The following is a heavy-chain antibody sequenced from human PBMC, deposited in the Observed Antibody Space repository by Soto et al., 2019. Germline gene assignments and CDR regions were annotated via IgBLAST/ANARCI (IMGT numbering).Heavy chain of an antibody. J-gene: IGHJ4*02. V-gene: IGHV1-2*02. CDR1: GYIFTDYY. Sequence: QVQLVQSGAEVKKPGASVKVSCKASGYIFTDYYMHWVRQAPGQGLEYMGWINPNTGGTKYAQKFQGRVTMTRATLQLSWLTSDDTAVYYCAISVSTIGARLDYWGQGPLVNVSS. CDR2: INPNTGGT. CDR3: AISVSTIGARLDY. D-gene: IGHD6-6*01.